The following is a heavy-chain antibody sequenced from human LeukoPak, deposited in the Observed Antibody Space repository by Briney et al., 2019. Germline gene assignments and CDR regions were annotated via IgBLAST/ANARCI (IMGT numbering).Heavy chain of an antibody. CDR1: GFTFSSYG. Sequence: GRSLRLSCAASGFTFSSYGMHWVRQAPGKGLEWVAVISYDGSNKYYADSVKGRFTISRDNPKNTLYLQMNSLRAEDTAVYYCAKEIIIHYYDSSGLDYWGQGTLVTVSS. D-gene: IGHD3-22*01. CDR2: ISYDGSNK. J-gene: IGHJ4*02. CDR3: AKEIIIHYYDSSGLDY. V-gene: IGHV3-30*18.